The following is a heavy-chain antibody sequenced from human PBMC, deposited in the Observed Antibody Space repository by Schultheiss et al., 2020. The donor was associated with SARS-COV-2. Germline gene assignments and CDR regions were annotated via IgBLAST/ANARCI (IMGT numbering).Heavy chain of an antibody. D-gene: IGHD6-13*01. Sequence: ASVKVSCKASGYTFTGYYMHWVRQAPGQGLEWMGWINPNSGGTNYAQKFQGRVTMTRDTSISTAYMELSRLRSDDTAVYYCARVLSSSWHFDYWGQGTLVTVSS. V-gene: IGHV1-2*02. CDR3: ARVLSSSWHFDY. CDR2: INPNSGGT. CDR1: GYTFTGYY. J-gene: IGHJ4*02.